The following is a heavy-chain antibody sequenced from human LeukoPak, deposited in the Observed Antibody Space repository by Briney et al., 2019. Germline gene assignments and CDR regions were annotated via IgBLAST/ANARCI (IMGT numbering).Heavy chain of an antibody. CDR2: INPSGGST. D-gene: IGHD3-9*01. CDR3: SRGEYDILTGSIAPPDY. V-gene: IGHV1-46*01. CDR1: GYTLTSYY. Sequence: ASVKVSCKASGYTLTSYYMHWVRQAPGQGPEWMGIINPSGGSTSYAQKFQGRVTMTRDTSTSTVYMELSSLRSEDTAVYYCSRGEYDILTGSIAPPDYWGQGTLVTVSS. J-gene: IGHJ4*02.